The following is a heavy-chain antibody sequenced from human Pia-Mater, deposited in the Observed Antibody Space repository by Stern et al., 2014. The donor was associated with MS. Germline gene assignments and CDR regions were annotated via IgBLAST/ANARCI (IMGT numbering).Heavy chain of an antibody. CDR3: ARDGRHTDNYGLDV. CDR2: IIPIFGTA. Sequence: VQLVESGAEVKKPGSSVKVSCKASGGTFNVYAINWLRQPPGQGLEWMGGIIPIFGTANYAQKFQGRVTITADESTRTSSMQLSSLRYDDTAVYYCARDGRHTDNYGLDVWGQGTTVTVSS. J-gene: IGHJ6*02. CDR1: GGTFNVYA. V-gene: IGHV1-69*01. D-gene: IGHD3-9*01.